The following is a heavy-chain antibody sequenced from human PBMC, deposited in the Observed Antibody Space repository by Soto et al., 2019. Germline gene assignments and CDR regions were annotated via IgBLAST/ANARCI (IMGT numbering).Heavy chain of an antibody. V-gene: IGHV4-39*01. CDR3: AGHFVAVVIKGWGY. CDR1: GGSIDRSNYY. D-gene: IGHD3-22*01. CDR2: TYYNGNA. Sequence: SETLSLTCTVSGGSIDRSNYYWDWIRQPPGKGLEWIGTTYYNGNAYYNPSLQSRVTMSVDTSKNQFSLKLISVTAADTAVYYCAGHFVAVVIKGWGYWGQGTLVTVSS. J-gene: IGHJ4*02.